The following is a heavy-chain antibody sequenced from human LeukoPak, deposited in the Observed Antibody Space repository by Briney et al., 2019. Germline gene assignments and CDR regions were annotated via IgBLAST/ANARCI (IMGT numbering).Heavy chain of an antibody. Sequence: SQTLSFTCAISGDSVSTNNVAWNWIRQSPSRGLEWLGRTYYRSKWYNDYAVSVKSRITINPDTSKNQFSLQLNSVTPDDTAMYYCAREDLGAAYFDFWGQGTLVTVSS. V-gene: IGHV6-1*01. J-gene: IGHJ4*02. CDR3: AREDLGAAYFDF. CDR1: GDSVSTNNVA. D-gene: IGHD3-16*01. CDR2: TYYRSKWYN.